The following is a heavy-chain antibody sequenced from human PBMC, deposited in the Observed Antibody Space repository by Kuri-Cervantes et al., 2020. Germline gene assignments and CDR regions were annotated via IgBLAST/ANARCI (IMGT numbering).Heavy chain of an antibody. D-gene: IGHD6-19*01. J-gene: IGHJ6*02. CDR3: AKAVGIAVAGDMDV. CDR2: ISSSGSTI. CDR1: GFTFSDYY. V-gene: IGHV3-11*01. Sequence: GGSLRLSCAASGFTFSDYYMSWIRQAPGKGLEWVSYISSSGSTIYYADSVKGRFTISRDNSKNTLYLQMNSLRAEDTAVYYCAKAVGIAVAGDMDVWGQGTTVTVSS.